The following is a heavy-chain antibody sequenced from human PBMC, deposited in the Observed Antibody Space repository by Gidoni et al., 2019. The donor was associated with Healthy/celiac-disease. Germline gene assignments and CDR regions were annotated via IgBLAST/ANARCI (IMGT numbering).Heavy chain of an antibody. CDR3: ARDKKYYDYVWGSYRYKGWFDP. V-gene: IGHV4-34*01. CDR1: GGSFSGYY. J-gene: IGHJ5*02. Sequence: QVQLQQWGAGLLKPSETLSLTCAVYGGSFSGYYWSWIRQPPGKGLEWIGEINHSGSTNYNPSLKSRVTISVDTSKNQFSLKLSSVTAADTAVYYCARDKKYYDYVWGSYRYKGWFDPWGQGTLVTVSS. CDR2: INHSGST. D-gene: IGHD3-16*02.